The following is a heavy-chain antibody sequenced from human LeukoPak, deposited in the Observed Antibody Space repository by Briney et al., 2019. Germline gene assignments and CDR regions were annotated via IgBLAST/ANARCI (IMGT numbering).Heavy chain of an antibody. D-gene: IGHD4-17*01. CDR2: IYHSGST. V-gene: IGHV4-39*07. CDR1: GGSISSSSYY. CDR3: ARDPNDYGDNEGDY. J-gene: IGHJ4*02. Sequence: SETLSLTCTVSGGSISSSSYYWGWIRQPPGKGLEWIGSIYHSGSTYYNPSLKSRVTISVDTSKNQFSLKLSSVTAADTAVYYCARDPNDYGDNEGDYWGQGTLVTVSS.